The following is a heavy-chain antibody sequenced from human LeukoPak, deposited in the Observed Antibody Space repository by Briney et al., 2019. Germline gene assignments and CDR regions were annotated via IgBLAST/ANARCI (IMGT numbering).Heavy chain of an antibody. J-gene: IGHJ4*02. V-gene: IGHV3-66*01. CDR2: IYSGGST. Sequence: QTGGSLRLSCAASGFTVSSNYMSWVRQAPGKGLEWVSVIYSGGSTYYADSVKGRFTISRDNSKNTLYLQMNSLRAEDTAVYYCARDRSVPGYYDSSGYFDYWGQGTLVTVSS. CDR3: ARDRSVPGYYDSSGYFDY. CDR1: GFTVSSNY. D-gene: IGHD3-22*01.